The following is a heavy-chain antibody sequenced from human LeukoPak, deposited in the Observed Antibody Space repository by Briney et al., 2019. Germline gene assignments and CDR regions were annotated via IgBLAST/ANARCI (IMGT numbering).Heavy chain of an antibody. J-gene: IGHJ4*02. V-gene: IGHV3-23*01. D-gene: IGHD6-19*01. CDR2: ISGSGGST. CDR1: GFTFSSYA. Sequence: GGSLRLSCAASGFTFSSYAMSWVRQAPGKGLEWVSAISGSGGSTYYADSVKGRFTISRDNSKNTLYLQMNSLRAEDTAVCYCAKHGYSSGWYYFDYWGQGTLVAVSS. CDR3: AKHGYSSGWYYFDY.